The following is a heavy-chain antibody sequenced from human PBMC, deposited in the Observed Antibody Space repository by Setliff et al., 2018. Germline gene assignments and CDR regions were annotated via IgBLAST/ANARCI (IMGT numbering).Heavy chain of an antibody. CDR3: ARAQSWSGGPYYFDN. V-gene: IGHV1-8*02. D-gene: IGHD3-3*01. CDR2: MNPNSGNT. CDR1: GYTFTSYD. J-gene: IGHJ4*02. Sequence: ASVKVSCKASGYTFTSYDINWVRQATGQGLEWMGWMNPNSGNTGYAQKFQGRVTMTRNTSISTAYMNLSSLRFEDTAVYYCARAQSWSGGPYYFDNWGQGTLVTVSS.